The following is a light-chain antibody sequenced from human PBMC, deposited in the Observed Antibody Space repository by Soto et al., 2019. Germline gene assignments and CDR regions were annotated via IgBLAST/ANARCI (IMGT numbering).Light chain of an antibody. CDR1: QSVGDNY. V-gene: IGKV3-20*01. J-gene: IGKJ2*01. CDR3: QQYGSSPYT. Sequence: EIVLTQSPGTLSLSPGERATLSCRASQSVGDNYLAWYQQKPGQAPRLLIYGASSRATGIPDRFTGSGSGTDFTLTISDLEPEDFAVSYCQQYGSSPYTFGQGTKVDIK. CDR2: GAS.